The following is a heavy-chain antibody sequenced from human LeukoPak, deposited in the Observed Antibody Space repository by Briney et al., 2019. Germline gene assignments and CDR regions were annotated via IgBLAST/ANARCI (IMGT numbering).Heavy chain of an antibody. CDR2: ISAYNGNT. Sequence: ASVKVSCKASGYTFTSYGISWVRQAPGQGLEWMGWISAYNGNTNYAQKLQGRVTMTTDTSTSTAYMELRSLRSEDTAVYYCARVVLGGGYSSSWYEFAFDIWGQGTMVTVSS. D-gene: IGHD6-13*01. CDR1: GYTFTSYG. V-gene: IGHV1-18*01. CDR3: ARVVLGGGYSSSWYEFAFDI. J-gene: IGHJ3*02.